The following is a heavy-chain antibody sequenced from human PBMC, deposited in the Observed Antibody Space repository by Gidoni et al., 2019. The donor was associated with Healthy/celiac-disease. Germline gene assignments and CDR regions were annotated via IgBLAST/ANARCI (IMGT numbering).Heavy chain of an antibody. D-gene: IGHD6-13*01. CDR3: ARNQGGPGSSWYFFLGAFDI. CDR1: GGSFSGYY. J-gene: IGHJ3*02. Sequence: QVQLQQWGAGLLKPSETLSLTCAVYGGSFSGYYWSWIRQPPGKGLEWIGEINHSGSTNYNPSLKSRVTISVDTSKNQFSLKLSSVTAADTAVYYCARNQGGPGSSWYFFLGAFDIWGQGTMVTVSS. CDR2: INHSGST. V-gene: IGHV4-34*01.